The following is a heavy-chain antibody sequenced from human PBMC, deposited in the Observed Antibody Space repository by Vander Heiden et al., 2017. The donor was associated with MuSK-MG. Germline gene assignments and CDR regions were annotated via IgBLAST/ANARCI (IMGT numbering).Heavy chain of an antibody. D-gene: IGHD3-10*01. Sequence: ADSVRGRFFISRDNAKNSLYLQMTSLRAEDTAVYYCVKDIIAPGSFHYFDSWGQGTQVTVSS. CDR3: VKDIIAPGSFHYFDS. V-gene: IGHV3-11*01. J-gene: IGHJ4*02.